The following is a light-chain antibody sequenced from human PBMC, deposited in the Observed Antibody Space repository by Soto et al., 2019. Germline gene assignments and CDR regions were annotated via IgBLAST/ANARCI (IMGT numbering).Light chain of an antibody. CDR1: QSVSTN. CDR2: GAS. CDR3: QQYTNRPPWT. V-gene: IGKV3-15*01. Sequence: EILMTQSPATLSVSPGDRATLSCRASQSVSTNLAWYQQRPGQSPSLLIYGASTRATGTPARFSGSGSGTEFTLTISSLQSDDFAVYYCQQYTNRPPWTFGQGTKVDLK. J-gene: IGKJ1*01.